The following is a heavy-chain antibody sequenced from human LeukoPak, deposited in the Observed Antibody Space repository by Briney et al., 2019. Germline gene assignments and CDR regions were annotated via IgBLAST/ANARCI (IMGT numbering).Heavy chain of an antibody. D-gene: IGHD6-19*01. CDR3: AKDRSSGWYSFQH. J-gene: IGHJ1*01. CDR1: RFTFSSYG. Sequence: GGSLRLSCAASRFTFSSYGMHWVRQAPGKGLEWVAVMSYDGSNKYYADSVKGRFTISRDNSKNTLYLQMNSLRPEDTAVYYCAKDRSSGWYSFQHWGQGTLVSVSS. V-gene: IGHV3-30*18. CDR2: MSYDGSNK.